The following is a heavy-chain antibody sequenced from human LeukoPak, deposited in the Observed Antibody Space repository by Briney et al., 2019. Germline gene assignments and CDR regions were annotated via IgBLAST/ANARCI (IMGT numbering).Heavy chain of an antibody. CDR1: GYTXTTYH. CDR2: INAYNGNT. D-gene: IGHD3-10*01. V-gene: IGHV1-18*01. J-gene: IGHJ4*02. CDR3: ARGGRGNFDY. Sequence: ASVKVSCKASGYTXTTYHINWVRQAPGRGLEWMGRINAYNGNTNYEQKLQGRVIMTTDTSTSTVYMELRSLRSEDTAVYYCARGGRGNFDYWGQGTLVTVSS.